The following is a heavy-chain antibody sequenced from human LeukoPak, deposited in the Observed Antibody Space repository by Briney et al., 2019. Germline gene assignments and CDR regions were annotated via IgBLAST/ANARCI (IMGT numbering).Heavy chain of an antibody. CDR1: GFTVCSNY. Sequence: GGSLRLSCAASGFTVCSNYMSWVRQAPGKGLEWVSAISGSGGSTYYADSVKGRFTISRDNSKNTLYLQMNSLRAEDTAVYYCAKDYYDILTGYFGPFDYWGQGTLVTISS. V-gene: IGHV3-23*01. CDR3: AKDYYDILTGYFGPFDY. CDR2: ISGSGGST. J-gene: IGHJ4*02. D-gene: IGHD3-9*01.